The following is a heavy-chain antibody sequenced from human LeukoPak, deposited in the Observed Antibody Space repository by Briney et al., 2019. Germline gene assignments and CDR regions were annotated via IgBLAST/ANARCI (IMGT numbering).Heavy chain of an antibody. D-gene: IGHD6-13*01. J-gene: IGHJ4*02. Sequence: GSSVKVSCKASGGTFSSYAISWVRQAPGQGLEWMGRIIPILGIANYAQKFQGRVTITADKSTSTAYMELSSLRSEDTAVYYCARVRVTSDTYSRYDYWGQGTLVTVSS. CDR3: ARVRVTSDTYSRYDY. CDR2: IIPILGIA. CDR1: GGTFSSYA. V-gene: IGHV1-69*04.